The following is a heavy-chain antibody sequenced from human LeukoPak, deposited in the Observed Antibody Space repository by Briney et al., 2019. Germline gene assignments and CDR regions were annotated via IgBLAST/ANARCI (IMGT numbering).Heavy chain of an antibody. D-gene: IGHD4-17*01. CDR2: ISYDGSNK. J-gene: IGHJ4*02. CDR3: ASDRSPYSGYGDVVGY. Sequence: GGSLRLSCAASGFTFSSYAMRWVRQAPGKGLEWVAVISYDGSNKYYADSVKGRFTISRDNSKNELFLQMNCLRAEDTAVYYCASDRSPYSGYGDVVGYWGQGTLVTVSS. V-gene: IGHV3-30-3*01. CDR1: GFTFSSYA.